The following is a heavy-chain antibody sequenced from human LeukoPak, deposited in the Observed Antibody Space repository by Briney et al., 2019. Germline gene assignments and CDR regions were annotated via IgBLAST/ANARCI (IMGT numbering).Heavy chain of an antibody. CDR3: AKGFFPTRCFDF. J-gene: IGHJ4*02. CDR2: INPNSGGT. CDR1: LYTFTGYY. V-gene: IGHV1-2*02. D-gene: IGHD3-16*01. Sequence: AAVKVSCKASLYTFTGYYMHSVRQAPGQGVEWMGWINPNSGGTNYTQKFEGRVTMTRGTSISTAYMELRSLRSDDTAVYYCAKGFFPTRCFDFWGQGTLVTAST.